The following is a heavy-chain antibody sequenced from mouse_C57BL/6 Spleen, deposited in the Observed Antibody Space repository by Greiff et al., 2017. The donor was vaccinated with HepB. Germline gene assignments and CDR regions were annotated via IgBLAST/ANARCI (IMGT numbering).Heavy chain of an antibody. J-gene: IGHJ2*01. CDR2: INPSTGGT. Sequence: EVQVVESGPELVKPGASVKISCKASGYSFTGYYMNWVKQSPEKSLEWIGEINPSTGGTTYNQKFKAKATLTVDKSSSTAYMQLKSLTSEDSAVYYCARARDDYDDYFDYWGQGTTLTVSS. CDR3: ARARDDYDDYFDY. V-gene: IGHV1-42*01. CDR1: GYSFTGYY. D-gene: IGHD2-4*01.